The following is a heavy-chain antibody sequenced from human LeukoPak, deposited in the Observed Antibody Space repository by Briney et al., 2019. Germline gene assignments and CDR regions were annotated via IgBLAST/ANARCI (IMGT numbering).Heavy chain of an antibody. CDR1: GGSISSTTYY. CDR2: IYYSGST. D-gene: IGHD6-19*01. J-gene: IGHJ4*02. Sequence: SETLSLTCTVSGGSISSTTYYWGWIRQPPGKGLEWIGYIYYSGSTNYNPSLKSRVTISVDTSKNQFSLKLSSVTAADTAVYYCARHIPAIAVAGIFDYWGQGTLVTVSS. V-gene: IGHV4-61*05. CDR3: ARHIPAIAVAGIFDY.